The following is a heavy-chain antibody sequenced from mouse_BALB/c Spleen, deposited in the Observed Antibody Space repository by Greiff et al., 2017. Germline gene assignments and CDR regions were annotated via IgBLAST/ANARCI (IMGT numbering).Heavy chain of an antibody. CDR3: ARHPRLTTVVAYYFDY. CDR1: GFTFSSYG. D-gene: IGHD1-1*01. Sequence: EVKLVESGGDLVKPGGSLKLSCAASGFTFSSYGMSWVRQTPDKRLEWVATISSGGSYTYYPDSVKGRFTISRDNAKNTLYLQMSSLKSEDTAMYYCARHPRLTTVVAYYFDYWGQGTTLTVSS. CDR2: ISSGGSYT. J-gene: IGHJ2*01. V-gene: IGHV5-6*02.